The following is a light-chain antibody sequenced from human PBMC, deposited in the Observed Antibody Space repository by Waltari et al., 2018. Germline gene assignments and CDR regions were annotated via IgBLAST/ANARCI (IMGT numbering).Light chain of an antibody. CDR2: GAS. Sequence: EIVMTQSPATLSVSPGERATLSCRASQSVSSNLAWYQQKPGQAPRLLIYGASTRSTGIPARFSGSVSGTEFTLTISSLQPEDFAVYYCQQYNNWPSWTFGQGTKVEIK. CDR1: QSVSSN. CDR3: QQYNNWPSWT. V-gene: IGKV3-15*01. J-gene: IGKJ1*01.